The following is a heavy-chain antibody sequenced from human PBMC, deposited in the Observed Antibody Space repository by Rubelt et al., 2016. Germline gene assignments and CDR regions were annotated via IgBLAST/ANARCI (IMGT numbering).Heavy chain of an antibody. CDR3: ANSAWFGDYFFDY. V-gene: IGHV3-23*04. J-gene: IGHJ4*02. Sequence: EEQLVESGGGLVQPGGSLRLSCAASGFTFSSYAMSWVRQAPGKGLEWVSGISGSGGSTYYADSVKGRFTLSRDNSKNTRYLQMNSLRAEDTAVYYCANSAWFGDYFFDYWGQGTLVTVSS. D-gene: IGHD3-10*01. CDR1: GFTFSSYA. CDR2: ISGSGGST.